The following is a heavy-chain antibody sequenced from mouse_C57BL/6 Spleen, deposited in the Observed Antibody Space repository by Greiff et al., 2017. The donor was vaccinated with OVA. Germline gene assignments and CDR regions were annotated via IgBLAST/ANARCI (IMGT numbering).Heavy chain of an antibody. Sequence: VQLKESGGGLVKPGGSLKLSCAASGFTFSDYGMHWVRQAPEKGLEWVAYISSGSSTIYYANTVKGRFTISRDNAKNTLFLQMTSLRSEDTAMYYCARSWDEGYFDVWGTGTTVTVSS. CDR3: ARSWDEGYFDV. CDR1: GFTFSDYG. CDR2: ISSGSSTI. J-gene: IGHJ1*03. V-gene: IGHV5-17*01. D-gene: IGHD4-1*01.